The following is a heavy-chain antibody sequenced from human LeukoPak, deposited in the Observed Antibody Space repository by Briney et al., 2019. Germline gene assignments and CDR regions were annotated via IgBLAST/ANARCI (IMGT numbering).Heavy chain of an antibody. J-gene: IGHJ5*02. Sequence: SETLSLTCAVYGGSFSGYYWSWIRQPPGKGLEWIGEVNHSGSTNYNPSLKSRVTISVDTSKNQFSLKLSSVTAADTAVYYCARHPPYSGSPTSWFDPWGQGTLVTVSS. CDR1: GGSFSGYY. V-gene: IGHV4-34*01. CDR3: ARHPPYSGSPTSWFDP. D-gene: IGHD1-26*01. CDR2: VNHSGST.